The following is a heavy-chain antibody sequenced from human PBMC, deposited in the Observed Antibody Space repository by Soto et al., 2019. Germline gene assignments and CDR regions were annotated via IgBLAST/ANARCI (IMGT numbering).Heavy chain of an antibody. Sequence: ASVKVSCKASGYTFTSYYMHWVRQAPGQGLEWMGIINPSGGSTSYAQKFQGRVTMTRDTSTSTVYMELSSLRSEDTAVYYCARVRQLVGYFYYYMDVWGKGNTVTVSS. CDR3: ARVRQLVGYFYYYMDV. D-gene: IGHD6-6*01. V-gene: IGHV1-46*01. CDR2: INPSGGST. J-gene: IGHJ6*03. CDR1: GYTFTSYY.